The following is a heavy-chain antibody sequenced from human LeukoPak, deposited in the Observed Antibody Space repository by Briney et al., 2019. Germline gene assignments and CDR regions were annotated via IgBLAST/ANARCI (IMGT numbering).Heavy chain of an antibody. Sequence: PAGSLRLSCSASGFTFSRFWMSWVRQPPGKGLEYVALIKQGGSEIYHMDSVKGRFTISRDDATNSLYLEMNSLRVEDTALYYCARDRESEADSEGDYWGQGTLVTVSS. CDR2: IKQGGSEI. D-gene: IGHD4-11*01. CDR1: GFTFSRFW. J-gene: IGHJ4*02. CDR3: ARDRESEADSEGDY. V-gene: IGHV3-7*01.